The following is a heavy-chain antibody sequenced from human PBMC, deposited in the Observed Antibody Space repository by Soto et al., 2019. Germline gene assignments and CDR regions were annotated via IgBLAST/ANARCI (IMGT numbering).Heavy chain of an antibody. J-gene: IGHJ4*02. CDR3: ARETYYYDSSGYYFDY. D-gene: IGHD3-22*01. V-gene: IGHV1-46*01. Sequence: ASVKVSCKASGYTFTSYYMHWVRQAPGQGLEWMGIINPSGGSTSYAQKFQGRVTVTRDTSTSTAYMELSSLRSEDTAVYYCARETYYYDSSGYYFDYWGQGTLVTVSS. CDR1: GYTFTSYY. CDR2: INPSGGST.